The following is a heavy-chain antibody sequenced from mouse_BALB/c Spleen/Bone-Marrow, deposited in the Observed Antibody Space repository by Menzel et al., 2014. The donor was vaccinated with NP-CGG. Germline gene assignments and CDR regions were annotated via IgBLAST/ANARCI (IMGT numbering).Heavy chain of an antibody. Sequence: EVQVVESGGGLVQPGGFLKLSCAASGFDFRTYWVSWVRQAPGKGLEWIGEINPDSKTKNYAPSLKDKFIISRDNAKNTLYLQMSKVRSEDTALYYCARMGYYGWLAYWGQGTLVTVSA. CDR3: ARMGYYGWLAY. J-gene: IGHJ3*01. CDR2: INPDSKTK. D-gene: IGHD1-1*01. CDR1: GFDFRTYW. V-gene: IGHV4-1*02.